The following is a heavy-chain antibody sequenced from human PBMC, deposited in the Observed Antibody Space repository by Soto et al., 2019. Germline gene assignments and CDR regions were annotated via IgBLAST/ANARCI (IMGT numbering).Heavy chain of an antibody. CDR1: GGSTSSYY. CDR2: IYYSGRT. CDR3: ARGSGTGYLDY. V-gene: IGHV4-59*01. Sequence: SETLSLTCTVSGGSTSSYYWSWIRQPPGKGLEWIGYIYYSGRTNYNPSLKSRVTISVDTSKNQFSLKLSSVTAADTAVYYCARGSGTGYLDYWGQGTLVTVSS. D-gene: IGHD3-9*01. J-gene: IGHJ4*02.